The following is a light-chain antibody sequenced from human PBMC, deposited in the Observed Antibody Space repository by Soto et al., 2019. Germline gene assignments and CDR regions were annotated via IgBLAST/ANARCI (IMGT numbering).Light chain of an antibody. CDR3: MSFTSSNTYV. Sequence: QSALTQPASVSGSPGQSITISCTGTSSDVGAYNFVSWYQHYPDKAPTVVIYDVANRPSGVSYRFSASKSGNTASLTISGLQAEDEADYYCMSFTSSNTYVFGTGTKLTVL. V-gene: IGLV2-14*03. CDR1: SSDVGAYNF. J-gene: IGLJ1*01. CDR2: DVA.